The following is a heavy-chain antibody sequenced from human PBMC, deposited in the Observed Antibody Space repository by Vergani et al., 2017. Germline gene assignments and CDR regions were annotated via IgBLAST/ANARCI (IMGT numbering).Heavy chain of an antibody. Sequence: QVQLQQWGEGLLKPSETLSLTCAVYGGSFSGYYLSWIRQPPGKGLEWIGEINHSGSTNYNPSLKSRVTISVDTSKNQFSLKLSSVTAADTAVYYCARVHPYFDLWGRGTLVTVSS. CDR1: GGSFSGYY. J-gene: IGHJ2*01. CDR3: ARVHPYFDL. CDR2: INHSGST. V-gene: IGHV4-34*01.